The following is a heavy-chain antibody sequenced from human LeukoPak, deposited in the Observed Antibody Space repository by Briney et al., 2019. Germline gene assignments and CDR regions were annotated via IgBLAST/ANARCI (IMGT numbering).Heavy chain of an antibody. D-gene: IGHD3-10*01. Sequence: GGSLRLSCAASGFTFSSYEMHWVRQAPGKGLEWVSYISSSGSTIYYADSVKGRFTISRDNAKNSLYLQMNSLRAEDTAVYYCARKYGSGSYYYMDVWGKGTTVTVSS. CDR1: GFTFSSYE. J-gene: IGHJ6*03. CDR2: ISSSGSTI. CDR3: ARKYGSGSYYYMDV. V-gene: IGHV3-48*03.